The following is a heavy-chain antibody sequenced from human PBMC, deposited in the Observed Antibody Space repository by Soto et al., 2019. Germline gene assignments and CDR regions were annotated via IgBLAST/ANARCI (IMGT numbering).Heavy chain of an antibody. Sequence: QVQLVQSGAEVKKPGASVKVSCKASGYTFTSYGISWVRQAPGQGLEWMGWISAYNGNTNYAQKLQGRVTMTTDTSRSTAYMELRSLRTDDTAVYYCARDSRITIFSGVDRGMDVWGQGTTVTVSS. D-gene: IGHD3-3*01. CDR3: ARDSRITIFSGVDRGMDV. CDR1: GYTFTSYG. V-gene: IGHV1-18*01. CDR2: ISAYNGNT. J-gene: IGHJ6*02.